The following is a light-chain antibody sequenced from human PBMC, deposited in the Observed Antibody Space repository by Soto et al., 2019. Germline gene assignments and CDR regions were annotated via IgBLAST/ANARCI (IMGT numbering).Light chain of an antibody. Sequence: AIPLTQSPSSLSASVRDRVTITCRASRGISSALAWYQQKPGKAPKLLIYGASNLKSGVPSRFSGSGSGTDFTLTISSLQPEDFATYYCQQFNGYPLTFGGGTKVEIK. J-gene: IGKJ4*01. V-gene: IGKV1-13*02. CDR1: RGISSA. CDR2: GAS. CDR3: QQFNGYPLT.